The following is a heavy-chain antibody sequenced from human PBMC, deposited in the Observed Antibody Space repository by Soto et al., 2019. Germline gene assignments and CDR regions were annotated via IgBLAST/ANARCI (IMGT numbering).Heavy chain of an antibody. D-gene: IGHD3-16*01. Sequence: PGGSLRLSCSASGFCFSRYEMDWVRQATGKGLEWVAAIGSAGETYYADSVGGRLTISRENAKNDLYLQINSLRAEETAVYYCERGLTFSAADTWGQGVPVTVSS. V-gene: IGHV3-13*04. CDR3: ERGLTFSAADT. J-gene: IGHJ5*02. CDR2: IGSAGET. CDR1: GFCFSRYE.